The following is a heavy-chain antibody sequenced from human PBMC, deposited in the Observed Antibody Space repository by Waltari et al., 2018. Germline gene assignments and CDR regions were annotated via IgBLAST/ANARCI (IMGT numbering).Heavy chain of an antibody. Sequence: EVPLLESGGGLVQPWGSLRLSCTASGLSFSTYGMTWVRQAPGKGLEWVSYMSSSSSTIHYADSVKGRFTISRDNAKNSLYLQMNSLRAEDTAVYYCARGRGALDYWGQGTLVTVSS. CDR2: MSSSSSTI. V-gene: IGHV3-48*01. CDR3: ARGRGALDY. CDR1: GLSFSTYG. J-gene: IGHJ4*02.